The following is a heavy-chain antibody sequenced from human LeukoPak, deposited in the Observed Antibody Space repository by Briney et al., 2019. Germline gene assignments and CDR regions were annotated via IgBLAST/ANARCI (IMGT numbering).Heavy chain of an antibody. J-gene: IGHJ3*02. Sequence: SETLSLTCAVSGYSISSGYYWGWIRQPPGKGLEWIGSIYHSGSTYYNPSLKSRFTISVDTSKNQFSLKLSSVTAADTAVYYCARGTVSGWFFDAFDIWGQGTMVTVSS. CDR2: IYHSGST. D-gene: IGHD6-19*01. V-gene: IGHV4-38-2*01. CDR3: ARGTVSGWFFDAFDI. CDR1: GYSISSGYY.